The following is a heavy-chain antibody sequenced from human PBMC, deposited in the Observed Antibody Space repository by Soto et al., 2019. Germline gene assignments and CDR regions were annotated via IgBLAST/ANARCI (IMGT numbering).Heavy chain of an antibody. D-gene: IGHD3-10*01. CDR2: ISPGGSAT. Sequence: PGGSLRLSCAASGFTFSNYWMHWVRQVPGKGLVWVSRISPGGSATAYADSVKGRFTISRDNVKNTLYLQMNNLRAEDTALYYCTRSVHPSSGSGDLFTYCFDYSGQGTLVTVSS. V-gene: IGHV3-74*01. CDR1: GFTFSNYW. CDR3: TRSVHPSSGSGDLFTYCFDY. J-gene: IGHJ4*02.